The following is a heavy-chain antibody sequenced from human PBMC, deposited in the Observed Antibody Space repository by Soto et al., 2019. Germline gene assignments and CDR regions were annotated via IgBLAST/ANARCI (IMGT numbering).Heavy chain of an antibody. Sequence: EVQLAESGGGLAQPGGSLRLSCAASGFTLSGYAMDWVRQAPGKGLEYVSGISSNGVGTYYANSVQGRFTISRYTSKNTVYLQMGSLRPEDMAVYYCARRARPDFYYMDVWGKGTTVTVSS. J-gene: IGHJ6*03. CDR1: GFTLSGYA. D-gene: IGHD6-6*01. CDR3: ARRARPDFYYMDV. CDR2: ISSNGVGT. V-gene: IGHV3-64*01.